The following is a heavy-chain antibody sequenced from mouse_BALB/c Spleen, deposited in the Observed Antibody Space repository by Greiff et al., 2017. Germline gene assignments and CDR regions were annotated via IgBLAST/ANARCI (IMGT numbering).Heavy chain of an antibody. Sequence: VQLKESGAELVKPGASVKLSCTASGFNIKDTYMHWVKQRPEQGLEWIGRIDPANGNTKYDPKFQGKATITADTSSNTAYLQLSSLTSEDTAVYYCARGGDYDYDYYAMDYWGQGTSVTVSS. J-gene: IGHJ4*01. V-gene: IGHV14-3*02. CDR1: GFNIKDTY. D-gene: IGHD2-4*01. CDR3: ARGGDYDYDYYAMDY. CDR2: IDPANGNT.